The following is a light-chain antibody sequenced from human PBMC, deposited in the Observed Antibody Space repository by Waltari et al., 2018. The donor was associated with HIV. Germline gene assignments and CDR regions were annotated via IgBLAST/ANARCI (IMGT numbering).Light chain of an antibody. CDR2: KDS. V-gene: IGLV3-25*03. Sequence: SSELTQPPPVSVSPGQTARITCSGNALPTQNASWYQQKPGQAPVLVIYKDSERPSGIPERFSGSSSGTTVTLTISGVQAEDDADYYCLSADTSVTWVFGGGTKLTVL. CDR3: LSADTSVTWV. J-gene: IGLJ3*02. CDR1: ALPTQN.